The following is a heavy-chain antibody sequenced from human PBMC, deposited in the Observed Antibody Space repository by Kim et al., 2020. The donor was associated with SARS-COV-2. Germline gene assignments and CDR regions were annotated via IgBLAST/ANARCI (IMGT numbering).Heavy chain of an antibody. CDR1: GFTFSSYS. V-gene: IGHV3-21*01. CDR2: ISSSSYI. CDR3: ARATPSSGWYLYEDY. D-gene: IGHD6-19*01. J-gene: IGHJ4*02. Sequence: GGSLRLSCAASGFTFSSYSMNWVRQAPGKGLEWVSSISSSSYIYYADSVKGRFTISRDNAKNSLYLQMNSLRAEDTAVYYCARATPSSGWYLYEDYWGQGTLVTVSS.